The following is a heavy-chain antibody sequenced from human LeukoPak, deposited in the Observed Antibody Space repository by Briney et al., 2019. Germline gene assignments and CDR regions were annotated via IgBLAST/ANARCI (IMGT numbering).Heavy chain of an antibody. CDR2: IYYRSKWYI. J-gene: IGHJ5*02. D-gene: IGHD3-10*01. V-gene: IGHV6-1*01. CDR1: GDSVSGGSAG. CDR3: TGGGLVRGLQHWFDP. Sequence: SQTLSLTCSISGDSVSGGSAGWNWIRQSPSRGLDWLSRIYYRSKWYIDYATSVKSRITINPDTSRNQFSLQLNSVTHDDTAVYYCTGGGLVRGLQHWFDPWGQGILVTVSS.